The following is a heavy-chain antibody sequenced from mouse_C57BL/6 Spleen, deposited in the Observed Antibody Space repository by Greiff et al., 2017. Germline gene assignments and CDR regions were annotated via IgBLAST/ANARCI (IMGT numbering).Heavy chain of an antibody. CDR1: GFTFSDYY. V-gene: IGHV5-16*01. CDR2: INYDGSST. J-gene: IGHJ4*01. CDR3: ARASSGSYAMDY. Sequence: EVKLMESEGGLVQPGSSMKLSCTASGFTFSDYYMAWVRQVPEKGLEWVANINYDGSSTYYLDSLKSRFIISRDNAKNILYLQMSSLKSEDTATYYCARASSGSYAMDYWGQGTSVTVSS. D-gene: IGHD3-2*02.